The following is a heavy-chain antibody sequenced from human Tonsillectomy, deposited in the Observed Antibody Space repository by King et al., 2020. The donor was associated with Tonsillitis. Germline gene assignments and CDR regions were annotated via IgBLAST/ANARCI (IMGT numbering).Heavy chain of an antibody. Sequence: VQLVESGGGLVQPGGSLRLSCAASGFTFSDHYMDWVRQAPGKGLEWVGRTRNKANTYTTEYAASVQGRFTISRDDSKNSLYLQMNSLKTEDTAVYYCARGPRNMALYYFDYWGQGTLVTVSS. CDR2: TRNKANTYTT. D-gene: IGHD2/OR15-2a*01. CDR1: GFTFSDHY. CDR3: ARGPRNMALYYFDY. J-gene: IGHJ4*02. V-gene: IGHV3-72*01.